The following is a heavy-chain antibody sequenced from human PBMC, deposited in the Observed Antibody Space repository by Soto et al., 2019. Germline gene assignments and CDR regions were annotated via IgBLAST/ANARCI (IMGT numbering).Heavy chain of an antibody. D-gene: IGHD3-10*01. CDR1: GYTFSNYD. J-gene: IGHJ4*02. Sequence: QVQLVQSGAELKKPGASVKVSCKASGYTFSNYDMNWVRQATGQGPEWIGWVNPNNGDTGYAQKFQGRVTLTTNISTPTAYMALTSLRSEDTAIYYCAKVSRKGSAIDFDYWGQGTLITVSS. V-gene: IGHV1-8*01. CDR2: VNPNNGDT. CDR3: AKVSRKGSAIDFDY.